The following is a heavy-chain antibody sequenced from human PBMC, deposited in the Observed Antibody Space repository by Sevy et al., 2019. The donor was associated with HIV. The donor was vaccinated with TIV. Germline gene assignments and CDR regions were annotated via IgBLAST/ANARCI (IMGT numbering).Heavy chain of an antibody. Sequence: SESLSLTCTVSGGSISSGGYYWSWIRQHPGKGLEWIGYIYYSGSTYYNPSLKSRVTISVDTSKNQFSLKLSSVTAADTAVYYCARGGDTATPPYYYYGMDVWGQGTTVTVSS. CDR3: ARGGDTATPPYYYYGMDV. V-gene: IGHV4-31*03. CDR1: GGSISSGGYY. D-gene: IGHD5-18*01. J-gene: IGHJ6*02. CDR2: IYYSGST.